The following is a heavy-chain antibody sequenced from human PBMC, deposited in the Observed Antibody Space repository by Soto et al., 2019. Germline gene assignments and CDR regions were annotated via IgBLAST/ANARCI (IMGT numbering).Heavy chain of an antibody. Sequence: ASVKVSCKASGGTFSSYAISWVRQAPGQGLEWMGGIIPIFGTANYAQKFQGRVTITADKSTSTAYMELSSLRSEDTAVYYCASYYDSTGYYPSCFDTWGQGTLVTVSS. CDR2: IIPIFGTA. V-gene: IGHV1-69*06. CDR1: GGTFSSYA. D-gene: IGHD3-22*01. J-gene: IGHJ5*02. CDR3: ASYYDSTGYYPSCFDT.